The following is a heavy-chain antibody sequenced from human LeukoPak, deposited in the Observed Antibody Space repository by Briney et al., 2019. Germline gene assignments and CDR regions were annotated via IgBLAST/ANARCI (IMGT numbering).Heavy chain of an antibody. V-gene: IGHV4-34*01. CDR2: INHSGST. CDR3: APQPEYYYDSSGYSTTYNWFDP. Sequence: SETLSLTCAVSGGSFSGYYWTWIRQPPGKGLEWIGEINHSGSTNYNPSLKSRVTISVDTSKNQFSPKLSSVTAADTAVYYCAPQPEYYYDSSGYSTTYNWFDPWGQGTLVTVS. J-gene: IGHJ5*02. D-gene: IGHD3-22*01. CDR1: GGSFSGYY.